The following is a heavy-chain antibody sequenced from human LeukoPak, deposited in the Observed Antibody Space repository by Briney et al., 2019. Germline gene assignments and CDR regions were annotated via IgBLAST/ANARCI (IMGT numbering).Heavy chain of an antibody. CDR1: GFTLSSYA. V-gene: IGHV3-30*04. J-gene: IGHJ4*02. CDR3: AREVRYFDWLLPTTNYFDY. CDR2: ISYDGSNK. Sequence: GRSLRLYCAASGFTLSSYAMHWVRQAPGKGLEWVAVISYDGSNKYYADSVKGRFTISRDNSKNTLYLQMNSLRAEDTAVYYCAREVRYFDWLLPTTNYFDYWGQGTLVTVSS. D-gene: IGHD3-9*01.